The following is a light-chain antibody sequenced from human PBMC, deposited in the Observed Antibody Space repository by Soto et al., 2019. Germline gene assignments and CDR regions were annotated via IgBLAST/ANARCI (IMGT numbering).Light chain of an antibody. Sequence: QSSLTQPRSVSASAGRSVTISCTGTSSDVGRYDYVSWYQQHPGEAPKLIVYDVTERPSGVPDRFSGSKSGNTASLTISGLQAEDEADYYCCSFAGSYSYVFGTGTKVTVL. CDR1: SSDVGRYDY. J-gene: IGLJ1*01. CDR2: DVT. CDR3: CSFAGSYSYV. V-gene: IGLV2-11*01.